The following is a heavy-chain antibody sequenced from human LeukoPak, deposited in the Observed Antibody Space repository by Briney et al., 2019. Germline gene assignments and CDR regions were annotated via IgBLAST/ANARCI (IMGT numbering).Heavy chain of an antibody. V-gene: IGHV4-61*02. CDR3: ARRGLRVPAAMGAFDI. D-gene: IGHD2-2*01. J-gene: IGHJ3*02. CDR1: GGSISSGSYY. CDR2: IYTSGST. Sequence: PSETLSLTCTVSGGSISSGSYYWSWIRQPAGKGLEWIGRIYTSGSTNYNPSLKSRVTISVDTSKNQFSLKLSSVTAADTAVYYYARRGLRVPAAMGAFDIWGQGTMVTVSS.